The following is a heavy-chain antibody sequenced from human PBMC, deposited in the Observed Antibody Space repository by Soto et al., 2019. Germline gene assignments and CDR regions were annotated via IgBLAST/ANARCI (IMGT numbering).Heavy chain of an antibody. CDR1: GFSLSTSGVG. D-gene: IGHD2-2*01. CDR3: AHYTLGYCISTSFSHFDY. CDR2: IYWDDDK. Sequence: QITLKESGPTLVKPTQTLTLTCTFSGFSLSTSGVGVGWIRQPPGKALEWLALIYWDDDKRYSPSLKSRLTITKDTTKNQVVLTMTNMDPVDTATYYCAHYTLGYCISTSFSHFDYWGQGTLVTVSS. V-gene: IGHV2-5*02. J-gene: IGHJ4*02.